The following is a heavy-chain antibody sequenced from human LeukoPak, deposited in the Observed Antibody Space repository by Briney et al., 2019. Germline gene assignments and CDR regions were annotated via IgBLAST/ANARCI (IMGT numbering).Heavy chain of an antibody. D-gene: IGHD6-19*01. V-gene: IGHV4-39*01. CDR1: GGSISSSSHY. CDR2: IYFSGST. CDR3: ARHQWLGPFDS. Sequence: SETLSLTCTVFGGSISSSSHYWGWIRQPPGEGLEWIGSIYFSGSTYYSPSLKGRVTISVDPSMNQFSLKLSSVTAADTAVYFCARHQWLGPFDSWGQGTLVTVSS. J-gene: IGHJ4*02.